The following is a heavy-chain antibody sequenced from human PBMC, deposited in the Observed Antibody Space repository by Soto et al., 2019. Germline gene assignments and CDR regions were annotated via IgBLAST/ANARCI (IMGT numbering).Heavy chain of an antibody. D-gene: IGHD6-13*01. CDR2: IYYSGST. CDR3: ARLGYSSSWYLESYYYYYGMDV. J-gene: IGHJ6*02. V-gene: IGHV4-59*08. CDR1: GGSISSYY. Sequence: SETLSLTCTVSGGSISSYYWSWIRQPPGKGLEWIGYIYYSGSTNYNPSLKSRVTISVDTSKNQFSLKLSSVTAADTAVYYCARLGYSSSWYLESYYYYYGMDVWGQGTTVTVSS.